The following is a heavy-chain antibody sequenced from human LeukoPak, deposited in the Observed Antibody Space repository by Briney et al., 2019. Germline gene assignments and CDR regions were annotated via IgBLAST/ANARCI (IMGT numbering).Heavy chain of an antibody. V-gene: IGHV4-59*08. CDR3: ARRFHYGMDV. Sequence: SETLSLTCTVSGGSISSYYWSWIRQPPGKGLEWIGYIYYSGSTNYNPSLKSRVTISVDTSKNQFSLKLSSVTVADTAVYYCARRFHYGMDVWGQGTTVTVSS. J-gene: IGHJ6*02. CDR2: IYYSGST. CDR1: GGSISSYY.